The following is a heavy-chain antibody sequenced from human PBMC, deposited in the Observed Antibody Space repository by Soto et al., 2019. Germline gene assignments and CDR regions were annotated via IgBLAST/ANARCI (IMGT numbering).Heavy chain of an antibody. J-gene: IGHJ6*02. V-gene: IGHV4-59*01. D-gene: IGHD2-2*01. CDR3: ARDKVARYCSSTSCYYYYGMDV. Sequence: SETLSLTCTVSGGSSNRYYWSWIRQPPGKGLEWIGYIYYSGSTNYNPSLKSRVTISVDTSKNQFSLKLSSVTAADTAVYYCARDKVARYCSSTSCYYYYGMDVWGQGTTVT. CDR2: IYYSGST. CDR1: GGSSNRYY.